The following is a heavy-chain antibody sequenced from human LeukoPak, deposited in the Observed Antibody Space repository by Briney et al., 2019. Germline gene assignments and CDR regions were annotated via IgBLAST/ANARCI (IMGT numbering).Heavy chain of an antibody. CDR2: IHYSGST. Sequence: SETLSLACTVSGVSVTSASHYWAWLRQPPGKGLESIGSIHYSGSTYYSPSLKSRLTISGDTSKSQFSLKLTFVTAADTAVYYCTRHHDYGDKIDYWGQGTLVTVSS. J-gene: IGHJ4*02. CDR3: TRHHDYGDKIDY. D-gene: IGHD4-23*01. V-gene: IGHV4-39*01. CDR1: GVSVTSASHY.